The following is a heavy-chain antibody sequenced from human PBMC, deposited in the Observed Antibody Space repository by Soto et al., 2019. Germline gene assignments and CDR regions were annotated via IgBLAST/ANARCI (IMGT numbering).Heavy chain of an antibody. J-gene: IGHJ6*02. CDR1: GFTFSSYS. CDR2: ISSSSSTT. Sequence: GGSLRLSCAASGFTFSSYSMNWVRQAPGKGLEWASSISSSSSTTYYADSVKGRSTISRDNAKNSLYLQMNSLRDEDTAVYYGARDGYCVCSSFFFLLDGWGQGTTDTVS. D-gene: IGHD2-2*03. V-gene: IGHV3-48*02. CDR3: ARDGYCVCSSFFFLLDG.